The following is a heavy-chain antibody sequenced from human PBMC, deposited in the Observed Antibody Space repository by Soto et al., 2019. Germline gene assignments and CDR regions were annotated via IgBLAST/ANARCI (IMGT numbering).Heavy chain of an antibody. D-gene: IGHD1-26*01. CDR2: IKSKTDGGTT. Sequence: SVSNAWMNWVRQAPGKGLEWVGRIKSKTDGGTTDYAAPVKGRFTISRDDSKNTLYLQMNSLKTEDTAVYYCTTSSPWELHLDAFDIWGQGTMVTVSS. CDR3: TTSSPWELHLDAFDI. V-gene: IGHV3-15*07. J-gene: IGHJ3*02. CDR1: SVSNAW.